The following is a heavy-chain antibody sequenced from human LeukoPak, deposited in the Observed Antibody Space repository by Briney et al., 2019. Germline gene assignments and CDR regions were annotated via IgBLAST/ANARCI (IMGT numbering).Heavy chain of an antibody. J-gene: IGHJ5*02. CDR1: GGSFSGYY. Sequence: SEALSLTCAVYGGSFSGYYWSWIRQPPGKGLEWIGEINHSGSTNYNPSLKSRVTISVDTSKNQFSLKLSSVTAADTAVYYCAREGRAAAGTLSPWGQGTLVTVSS. CDR3: AREGRAAAGTLSP. V-gene: IGHV4-34*01. D-gene: IGHD6-13*01. CDR2: INHSGST.